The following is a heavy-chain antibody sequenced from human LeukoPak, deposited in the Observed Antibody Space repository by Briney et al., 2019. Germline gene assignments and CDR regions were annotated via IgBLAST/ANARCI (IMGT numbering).Heavy chain of an antibody. CDR2: ITDSGGGT. Sequence: GGSLRLSCAASKLNFDDYGMHWVRQAPGKGLEWVSAITDSGGGTYYADSVKGRFTISRDSSKNTLYLQMNSLRVEDTAVYYCASVNGDGAEYFQHWGQGTLVTVSS. CDR3: ASVNGDGAEYFQH. J-gene: IGHJ1*01. CDR1: KLNFDDYG. D-gene: IGHD2-21*01. V-gene: IGHV3-23*01.